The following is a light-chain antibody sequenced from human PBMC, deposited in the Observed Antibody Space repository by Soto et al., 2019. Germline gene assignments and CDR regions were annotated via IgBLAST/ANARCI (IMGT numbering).Light chain of an antibody. CDR1: QDISSY. Sequence: DIQLTQSPSFLSASVGDRVTITCRASQDISSYLAWYQQRPGKAPKLLIYVASTLQSGVPSRFSGSGSGTEFTLAISGLQPEDFATYYCQQLNSYRGFTFGPGTKVDIK. V-gene: IGKV1-9*01. CDR3: QQLNSYRGFT. CDR2: VAS. J-gene: IGKJ3*01.